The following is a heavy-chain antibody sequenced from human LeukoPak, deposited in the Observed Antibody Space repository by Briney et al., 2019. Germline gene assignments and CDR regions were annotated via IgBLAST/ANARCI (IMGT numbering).Heavy chain of an antibody. CDR2: ILSSGGKT. Sequence: GGSLRLSCVASGFAFSDYTMTWVRQAPGKGPEWVSSILSSGGKTFYADSVKGRFTVSRDNSKNTLFLQMNSLRAEDTALYYCTRNGRNLDYWGQGTLVTVSS. V-gene: IGHV3-23*01. J-gene: IGHJ4*02. D-gene: IGHD1-14*01. CDR3: TRNGRNLDY. CDR1: GFAFSDYT.